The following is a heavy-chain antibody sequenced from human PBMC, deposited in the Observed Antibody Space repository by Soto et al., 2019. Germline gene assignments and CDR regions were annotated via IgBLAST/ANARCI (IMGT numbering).Heavy chain of an antibody. CDR1: RGTFSSYA. Sequence: QVQLVQSGAEVKKPGSSVKVSCKASRGTFSSYAISWVRQAPGQGLEWMGGIIPIFGTANYAQKFQGRVTITADESTSTAYMELSSLRSEDTAVYYCARAGDNNWNYGRLLYFDLWGRGTLVTVSS. CDR3: ARAGDNNWNYGRLLYFDL. J-gene: IGHJ2*01. V-gene: IGHV1-69*01. CDR2: IIPIFGTA. D-gene: IGHD1-7*01.